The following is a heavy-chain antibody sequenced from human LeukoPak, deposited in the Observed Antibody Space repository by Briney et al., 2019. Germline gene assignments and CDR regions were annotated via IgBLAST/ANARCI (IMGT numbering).Heavy chain of an antibody. CDR2: MNPNSGNT. V-gene: IGHV1-8*01. J-gene: IGHJ3*02. Sequence: ASVKVSCKASGYTFTSYDINWVRQATGQGLEWMGWMNPNSGNTGYAQKFQGRVTMTRNTSISTAYMELSSLRSEDTAVYYCARIGIDTAMATDAFDIWGQGTMVTVSS. D-gene: IGHD5-18*01. CDR1: GYTFTSYD. CDR3: ARIGIDTAMATDAFDI.